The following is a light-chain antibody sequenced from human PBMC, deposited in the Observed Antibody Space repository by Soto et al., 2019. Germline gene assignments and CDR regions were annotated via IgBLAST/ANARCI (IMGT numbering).Light chain of an antibody. CDR2: DVS. J-gene: IGKJ4*01. Sequence: EIVLTQSPATLSLSPGERATLSCRASQSIDGYVAWFQQKPGQPPRLLIYDVSNRAIGVPDRLSGSGSGTDYTLTINSLEREDFAVYYCQQRRGWPLTFGGGTKVEI. V-gene: IGKV3-11*01. CDR1: QSIDGY. CDR3: QQRRGWPLT.